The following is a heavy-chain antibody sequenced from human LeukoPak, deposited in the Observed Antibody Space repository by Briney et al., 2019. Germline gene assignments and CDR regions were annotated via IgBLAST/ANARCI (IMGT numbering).Heavy chain of an antibody. CDR1: GYTFTSYD. CDR3: AGGDLLWFGELLPFDY. D-gene: IGHD3-10*01. V-gene: IGHV1-8*01. CDR2: MNPNSGNT. J-gene: IGHJ4*02. Sequence: ASVKVSCKASGYTFTSYDINWVRQATGQGLEWMGWMNPNSGNTGYAQKFQGRVTMTRNTSISTAYMELSSLRSEDTAVYYCAGGDLLWFGELLPFDYWGQGTLVTVSS.